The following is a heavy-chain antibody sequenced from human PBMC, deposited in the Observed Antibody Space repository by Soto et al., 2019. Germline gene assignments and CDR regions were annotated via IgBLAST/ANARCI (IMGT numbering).Heavy chain of an antibody. CDR3: ARGGPDIVVVPAAIDVSYYYGMDV. Sequence: ASVKVSCKASGGTFSSYAISWVRQAPGQGLEWMGGIIPIFGTANYAQKFQGRVTITADESTSTAYMGLSSLRSEDTAVYYCARGGPDIVVVPAAIDVSYYYGMDVWGQGTTVTVSS. D-gene: IGHD2-2*02. CDR1: GGTFSSYA. J-gene: IGHJ6*02. V-gene: IGHV1-69*13. CDR2: IIPIFGTA.